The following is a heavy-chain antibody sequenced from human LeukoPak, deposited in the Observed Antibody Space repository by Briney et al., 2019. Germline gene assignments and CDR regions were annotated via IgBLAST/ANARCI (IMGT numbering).Heavy chain of an antibody. Sequence: ASVKVSCKASGYTFTGYYMHWVRQAPGQGLEWMGWINPNSGGTSYAQKFQGRVTMTRDTSISTAYMELSRLRSDDTAVYYCARGILRFLEWPKLGWFDPWGQGTLVTVSS. CDR1: GYTFTGYY. CDR3: ARGILRFLEWPKLGWFDP. V-gene: IGHV1-2*02. D-gene: IGHD3-3*01. CDR2: INPNSGGT. J-gene: IGHJ5*02.